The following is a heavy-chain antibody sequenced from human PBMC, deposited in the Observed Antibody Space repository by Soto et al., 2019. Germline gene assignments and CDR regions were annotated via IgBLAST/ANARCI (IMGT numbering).Heavy chain of an antibody. V-gene: IGHV1-18*01. J-gene: IGHJ4*02. Sequence: QVQLVQSGTEVKKPGASVKVSCKASGYTFMNYGISWVRQAPGQGLEWMGWISAYNGNTKHVESLQGRVTMTTDTSTSTAYMELRSLRSDDTAVYYCARYLITFGGFIVNAFWGQGTLVTVSS. CDR2: ISAYNGNT. D-gene: IGHD3-16*02. CDR3: ARYLITFGGFIVNAF. CDR1: GYTFMNYG.